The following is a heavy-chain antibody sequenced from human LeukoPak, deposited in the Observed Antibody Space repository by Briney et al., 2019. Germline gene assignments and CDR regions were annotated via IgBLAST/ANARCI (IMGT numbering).Heavy chain of an antibody. CDR1: GGTFSSYA. V-gene: IGHV1-69*04. CDR3: ARDPPYYYDSSGYYYVFDY. J-gene: IGHJ4*02. Sequence: SVKVSCKASGGTFSSYAISWVRQAPGQGLEWMGRIIPILGIANYAQKFQGRVTITADKSTSTAYMELSSPRSEDTAVYYCARDPPYYYDSSGYYYVFDYWGQGTLVTVSS. CDR2: IIPILGIA. D-gene: IGHD3-22*01.